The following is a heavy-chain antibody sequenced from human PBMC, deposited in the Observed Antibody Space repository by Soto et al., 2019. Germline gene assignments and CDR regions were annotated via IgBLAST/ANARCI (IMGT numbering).Heavy chain of an antibody. CDR1: GYTFTSYD. V-gene: IGHV1-8*01. Sequence: ASVKVSCKASGYTFTSYDINWVRQATGQGLEWMGWMNPNSGNTGYAQKFQGRVTMTRNTSISTAYMELSSLRSEDTAVYYCASGASMVRGVIPWFDPWGQGTLVTVS. CDR3: ASGASMVRGVIPWFDP. D-gene: IGHD3-10*01. J-gene: IGHJ5*02. CDR2: MNPNSGNT.